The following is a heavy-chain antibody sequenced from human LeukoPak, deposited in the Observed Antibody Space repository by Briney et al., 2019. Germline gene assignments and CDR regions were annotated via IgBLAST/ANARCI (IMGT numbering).Heavy chain of an antibody. D-gene: IGHD6-13*01. J-gene: IGHJ3*02. Sequence: GESLKISCKTSGYSFTRYWIAWVRQTPGKGLEWMGIVYPDDSDTRYSPSFQGQVTISADKSISIAYLQWSSLKASDTAMYYCARSIAAAGTNAFDIWGQGTMVTVSS. CDR3: ARSIAAAGTNAFDI. CDR1: GYSFTRYW. CDR2: VYPDDSDT. V-gene: IGHV5-51*01.